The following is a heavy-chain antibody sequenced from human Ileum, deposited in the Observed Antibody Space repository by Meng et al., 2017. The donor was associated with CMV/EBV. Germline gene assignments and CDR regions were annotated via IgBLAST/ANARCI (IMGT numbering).Heavy chain of an antibody. CDR1: GDTVSSNGAA. CDR2: TYYRSKWYN. D-gene: IGHD6-13*01. V-gene: IGHV6-1*01. Sequence: SGDTVSSNGAAWNWLGLSPSRGLEWLGRTYYRSKWYNDYAVSVKGRVAINPDTSKNQFSLQLNSVTPDDTAVYYCARTSATGSWFDPWGQGTLVTVSS. J-gene: IGHJ5*02. CDR3: ARTSATGSWFDP.